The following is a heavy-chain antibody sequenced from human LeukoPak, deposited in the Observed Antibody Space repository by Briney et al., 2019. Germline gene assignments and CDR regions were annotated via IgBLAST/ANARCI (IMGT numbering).Heavy chain of an antibody. CDR1: GFTFSSYG. V-gene: IGHV3-48*04. Sequence: GGSLRLSCAASGFTFSSYGMHWVRQAPGKGLEWVSYISGTGSTIYYAASVKGRFTISRDNAKNSLYLQMNSLRVEDTAVYYCARDRGTAGLDYWGQGTLVTVSS. J-gene: IGHJ4*02. CDR3: ARDRGTAGLDY. CDR2: ISGTGSTI. D-gene: IGHD2-21*02.